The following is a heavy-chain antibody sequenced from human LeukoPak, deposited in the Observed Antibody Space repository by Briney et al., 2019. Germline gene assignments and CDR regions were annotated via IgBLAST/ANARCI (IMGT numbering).Heavy chain of an antibody. CDR2: IYSGGST. Sequence: GGSLRLSCAASGFTVSSNYMSWVRQAPGKGLEWVSVIYSGGSTYYADSVKGRFTISRDNSKNTLYLQMNSLRAEDTAVYYCARDLGDYYGSGSFPHWGQGTLVTVSS. J-gene: IGHJ4*02. D-gene: IGHD3-10*01. V-gene: IGHV3-53*01. CDR1: GFTVSSNY. CDR3: ARDLGDYYGSGSFPH.